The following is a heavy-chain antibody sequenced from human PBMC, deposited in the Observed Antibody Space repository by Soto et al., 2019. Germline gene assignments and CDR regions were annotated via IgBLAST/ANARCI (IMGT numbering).Heavy chain of an antibody. CDR2: ISSSSSYT. D-gene: IGHD1-7*01. J-gene: IGHJ1*01. V-gene: IGHV3-11*06. CDR1: GFTFSDYY. Sequence: PGGSLRLSCAASGFTFSDYYMSWIRQAPGKGLEWVSYISSSSSYTNYADSVKGRFTISRDNAKNSLYLQMNSLRAEDTAVYYCASPSRRNSGYFQHWGQGTLVTVSS. CDR3: ASPSRRNSGYFQH.